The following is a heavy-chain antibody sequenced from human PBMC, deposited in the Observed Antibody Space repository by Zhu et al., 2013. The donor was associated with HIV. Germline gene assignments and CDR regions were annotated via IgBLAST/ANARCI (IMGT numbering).Heavy chain of an antibody. J-gene: IGHJ6*01. Sequence: QVQLVQSGAEVKKPGASVKVSCKASGYTFTGYYMHWVRQAPGQGLEWMGWINPNSGGTNYAQKFQGWVTMTRDTSISTAYMELSRLRSDDTAVYYCARSDVTTGYYYYGMDVWGPKGTTGHRLL. CDR3: ARSDVTTGYYYYGMDV. CDR1: GYTFTGYY. V-gene: IGHV1-2*04. D-gene: IGHD2-21*01. CDR2: INPNSGGT.